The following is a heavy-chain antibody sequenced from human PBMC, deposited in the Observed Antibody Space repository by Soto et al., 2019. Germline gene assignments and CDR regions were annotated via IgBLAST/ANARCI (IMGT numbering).Heavy chain of an antibody. V-gene: IGHV3-23*01. CDR1: GFTFKNYA. J-gene: IGHJ6*02. CDR2: MTGGGTT. Sequence: VGSLRLSCRASGFTFKNYAMTWVRKCPGKGLQWVSLMTGGGTTDYADSAKGRFIISRDNSKNTLSLQMHNLRADDTALYYCAKLKGGLGRFYGLDAWGQGTMVTVS. D-gene: IGHD3-3*01. CDR3: AKLKGGLGRFYGLDA.